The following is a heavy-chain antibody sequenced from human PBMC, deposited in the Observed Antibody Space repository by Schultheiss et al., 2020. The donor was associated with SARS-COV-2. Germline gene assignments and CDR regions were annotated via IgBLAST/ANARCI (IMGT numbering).Heavy chain of an antibody. D-gene: IGHD3-22*01. CDR1: GGSISGYY. V-gene: IGHV4-59*08. Sequence: SETLSLTCTVSGGSISGYYWSWIRQPPGKGLEWIGYIYYSGSTNYNPSLKSRVTISVDTSKNQFSLKLSSVTAADTAVYYCARLAYSYDSSGYLLAPTFDYWGQGTLVTVSS. J-gene: IGHJ4*02. CDR3: ARLAYSYDSSGYLLAPTFDY. CDR2: IYYSGST.